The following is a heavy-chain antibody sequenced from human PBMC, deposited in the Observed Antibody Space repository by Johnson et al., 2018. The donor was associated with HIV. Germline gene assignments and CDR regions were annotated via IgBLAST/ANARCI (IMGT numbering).Heavy chain of an antibody. CDR1: GFTFSQFA. D-gene: IGHD2-2*01. CDR2: ISYDGTKK. CDR3: AKARGGYCSSTSCFAFDI. J-gene: IGHJ3*02. Sequence: QVQLVESGGGVVQPGRSLRLSCAASGFTFSQFAMHWVRQAPGKGLEWVAIISYDGTKKYYADSVKGRFTISRDNSKNTLFLQMNSLRPEDTAVYYCAKARGGYCSSTSCFAFDIWGQGTMVTVSS. V-gene: IGHV3-30*04.